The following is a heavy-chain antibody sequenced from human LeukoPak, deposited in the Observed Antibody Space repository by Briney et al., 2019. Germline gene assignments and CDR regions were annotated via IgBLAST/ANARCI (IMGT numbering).Heavy chain of an antibody. CDR3: ARTYDFGRGPPGDAFDN. CDR1: GFTFTMFG. J-gene: IGHJ3*02. V-gene: IGHV3-48*01. Sequence: PGGSLRLSCAASGFTFTMFGMNWVRQAPGKGLEWVSYIDARSGIVYYADSVQGRFTISRDDAKDSVFLQMNSLRVDDTAVYYCARTYDFGRGPPGDAFDNWGQGTSVTVPS. CDR2: IDARSGIV. D-gene: IGHD3-3*01.